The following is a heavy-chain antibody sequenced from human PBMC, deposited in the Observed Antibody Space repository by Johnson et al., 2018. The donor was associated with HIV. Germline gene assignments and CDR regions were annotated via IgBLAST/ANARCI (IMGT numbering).Heavy chain of an antibody. D-gene: IGHD3-22*01. Sequence: VQLVESGGGVVRPGGSLRLSCVASGFTFEDYGMNWVRQAPGKGLEWVSDISWNGGTTGYADSVKGRFTISRDNARTSLYLQMSSLRAEDTAFYYCAGGTNYYDSSAYHVGNAFDFWGRGTRVTVAS. J-gene: IGHJ3*01. V-gene: IGHV3-20*04. CDR1: GFTFEDYG. CDR3: AGGTNYYDSSAYHVGNAFDF. CDR2: ISWNGGTT.